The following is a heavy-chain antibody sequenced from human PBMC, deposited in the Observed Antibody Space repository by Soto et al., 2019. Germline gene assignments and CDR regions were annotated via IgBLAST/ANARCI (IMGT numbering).Heavy chain of an antibody. Sequence: GESLKISCKASGYSFTDFWVAWVRQMPGKGLEWMGIIYPGDSDTRYSPSLHGQVTISADRSISTAYLQWSSLRASDTALYYCARAGPPSNNHYYYYYGMDVWGQGTTVTVSS. J-gene: IGHJ6*02. CDR1: GYSFTDFW. V-gene: IGHV5-51*01. CDR2: IYPGDSDT. D-gene: IGHD4-4*01. CDR3: ARAGPPSNNHYYYYYGMDV.